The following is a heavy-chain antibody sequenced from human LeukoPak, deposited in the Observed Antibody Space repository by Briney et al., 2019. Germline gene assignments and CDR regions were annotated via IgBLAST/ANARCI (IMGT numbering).Heavy chain of an antibody. V-gene: IGHV4-39*01. J-gene: IGHJ5*02. CDR2: MYYTGST. Sequence: LRLSCAASGFTFSSYSMNWVRQAPGKGLEWIGSMYYTGSTYYNPSLRSRVIISADSTKNQFSLKLSSVTAADTAVYYCARHRGYCSGSTCYSVWFDPWGQGAQVTVSS. CDR3: ARHRGYCSGSTCYSVWFDP. D-gene: IGHD6-19*01. CDR1: GFTFSSYSMN.